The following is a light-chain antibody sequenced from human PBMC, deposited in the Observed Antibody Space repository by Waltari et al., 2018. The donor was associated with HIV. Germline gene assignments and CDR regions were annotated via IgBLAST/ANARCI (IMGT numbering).Light chain of an antibody. J-gene: IGLJ1*01. Sequence: QSALTQPASVSGSPGQSITISCTGTSSYVGGYNYVSWYQQHPGKAPKLMIYEVSNRPSGVSNRFSGSKSGNTASLTISGLQAEDEADYYCSSYTSSSTLAYVFGTGTKVTVL. CDR1: SSYVGGYNY. CDR3: SSYTSSSTLAYV. V-gene: IGLV2-14*01. CDR2: EVS.